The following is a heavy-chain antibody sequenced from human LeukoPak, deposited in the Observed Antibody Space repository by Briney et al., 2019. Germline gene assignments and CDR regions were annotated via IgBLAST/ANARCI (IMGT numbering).Heavy chain of an antibody. CDR3: ANTDCSGGSCYPNWFDP. CDR2: ISGSGGST. V-gene: IGHV3-23*01. Sequence: GGSLRLSCAASGFTFSSYGMSWVRQAPGKGLEWVSAISGSGGSTYYADSVKGRFTISRDNSKNTLYLQMNSLRAEDMAVYYCANTDCSGGSCYPNWFDPWGQGTLVTVSS. CDR1: GFTFSSYG. J-gene: IGHJ5*02. D-gene: IGHD2-15*01.